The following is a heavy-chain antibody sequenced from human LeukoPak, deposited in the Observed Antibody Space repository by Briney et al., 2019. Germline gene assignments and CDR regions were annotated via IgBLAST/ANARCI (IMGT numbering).Heavy chain of an antibody. Sequence: SVKASCKASGGTFSSYAISWVRQAPGQGLEWMGGIIPIFATTNYAQKFQGRVTISADQSTSTAYMELSSLRSGDTAIYYCARAPTRSYDFVWWGQGTLVTVSS. D-gene: IGHD3-3*01. J-gene: IGHJ4*02. CDR2: IIPIFATT. CDR3: ARAPTRSYDFVW. V-gene: IGHV1-69*13. CDR1: GGTFSSYA.